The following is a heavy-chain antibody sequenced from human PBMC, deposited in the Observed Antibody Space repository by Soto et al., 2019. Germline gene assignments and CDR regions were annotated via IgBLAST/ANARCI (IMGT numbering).Heavy chain of an antibody. CDR3: ARVAGSRTTVTPRGYYYYMDV. D-gene: IGHD4-17*01. Sequence: EASVKVSCKASGYTFTSYDINWVRQATGQGLEWMGWMNPNSGNTGYAQKFQGRVTMTRNTSISTAYMELSSLRSEDTAVYYCARVAGSRTTVTPRGYYYYMDVWGKGTTVTVSS. CDR1: GYTFTSYD. J-gene: IGHJ6*03. V-gene: IGHV1-8*01. CDR2: MNPNSGNT.